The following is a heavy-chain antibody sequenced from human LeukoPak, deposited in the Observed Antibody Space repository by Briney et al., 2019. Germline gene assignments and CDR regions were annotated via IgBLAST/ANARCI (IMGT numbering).Heavy chain of an antibody. Sequence: GGSLRLSCAASGFTFSSYWMHWVRQAPGKGLVWVSRINSDGSSTNYADSVKGRFTISRDNAKNTLYLQMNCLRAEDTAVYYCARDTDGSSSEYYYYYMDVWGKGTTVTVSS. CDR2: INSDGSST. D-gene: IGHD6-6*01. J-gene: IGHJ6*03. CDR3: ARDTDGSSSEYYYYYMDV. CDR1: GFTFSSYW. V-gene: IGHV3-74*01.